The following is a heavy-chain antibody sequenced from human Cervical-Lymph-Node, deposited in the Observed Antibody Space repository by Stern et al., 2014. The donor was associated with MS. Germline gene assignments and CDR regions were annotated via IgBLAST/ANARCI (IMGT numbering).Heavy chain of an antibody. CDR3: ARRGAAGFDP. CDR2: IYYSGST. J-gene: IGHJ5*02. V-gene: IGHV4-59*01. CDR1: GGSISRYY. Sequence: VQLVQSGPGLVKPSETLSLTCTVSGGSISRYYWSWIRQPPGKGLEWIGNIYYSGSTNYNPSLKSRVTISVDTSKNQFSLKLSSVTAADTAVYYCARRGAAGFDPWGQGTLVTVSS. D-gene: IGHD4-17*01.